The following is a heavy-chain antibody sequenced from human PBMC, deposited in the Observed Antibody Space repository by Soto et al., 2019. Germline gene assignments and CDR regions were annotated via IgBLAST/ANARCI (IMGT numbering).Heavy chain of an antibody. D-gene: IGHD3-10*01. CDR3: ARHNGPYGSGSYYSYLDS. CDR1: GFTFTNYA. Sequence: EVQLLESGGGLVQPGGSPRLSCAASGFTFTNYAMSWVRQAPGKGLEWVSALSGGGGNTYYADSVKGRLTVSRDNSKNTLFLQMNSLRPEDTAIYYCARHNGPYGSGSYYSYLDSWGQGTLVTVSS. J-gene: IGHJ4*02. CDR2: LSGGGGNT. V-gene: IGHV3-23*01.